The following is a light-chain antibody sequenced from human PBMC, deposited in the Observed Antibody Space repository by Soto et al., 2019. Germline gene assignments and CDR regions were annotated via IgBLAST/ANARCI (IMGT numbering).Light chain of an antibody. J-gene: IGKJ5*01. V-gene: IGKV3-20*01. CDR2: AAS. Sequence: EIVLTQSPGTLSLSPGERATLSCRASQSVSSTSLAWYQQKPGQAPRLLIYAASTRATGIPDRFSGSGSGIDFTLTISRLEPEDSAVYYCQQYGSSPITFGQGTRLEIK. CDR1: QSVSSTS. CDR3: QQYGSSPIT.